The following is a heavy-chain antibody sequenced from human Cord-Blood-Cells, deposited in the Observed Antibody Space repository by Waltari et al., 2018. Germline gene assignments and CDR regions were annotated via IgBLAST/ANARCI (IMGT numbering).Heavy chain of an antibody. V-gene: IGHV4-34*01. Sequence: QVQLQQWGAGLLKPSETLSLTCAVYGGSFSGYYWSWIRQPPGKGLEWFGEINHSGSTNHNPSLKSRVTISVDTSKNQFSLKLSSVTAADTAVYYCARARAYYDFWSGYYTAFDPWGQGTLVTVSS. CDR2: INHSGST. D-gene: IGHD3-3*01. J-gene: IGHJ5*02. CDR3: ARARAYYDFWSGYYTAFDP. CDR1: GGSFSGYY.